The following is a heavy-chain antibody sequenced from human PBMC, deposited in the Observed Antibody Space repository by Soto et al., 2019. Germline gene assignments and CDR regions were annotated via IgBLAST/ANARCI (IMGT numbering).Heavy chain of an antibody. D-gene: IGHD6-13*01. CDR1: GFTFGDYW. J-gene: IGHJ6*02. Sequence: EVQLVESGGGSVQPGGSLRLSCAASGFTFGDYWMSWVRQAPGKGLEWVASMSKDGSEKYYLDSVKGRFTISRDNAKSSLYLQMNSLRAEDTAVYYCARDSLVFISSRYGMDVWGQGTTGTVSS. V-gene: IGHV3-7*01. CDR3: ARDSLVFISSRYGMDV. CDR2: MSKDGSEK.